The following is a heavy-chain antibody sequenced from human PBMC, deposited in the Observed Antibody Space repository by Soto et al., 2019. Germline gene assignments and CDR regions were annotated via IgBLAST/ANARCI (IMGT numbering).Heavy chain of an antibody. CDR2: IDPKNGDT. V-gene: IGHV1-2*02. CDR1: GYSISAYY. D-gene: IGHD3-10*01. Sequence: QVQLVQSGTEVKKPGASVKVSCQASGYSISAYYIHWVRQAPGQGLEWMGWIDPKNGDTGSAQKFQGRLTMTRDTSISTVYMDLSGLTSDDTALYYCGRDDYGIFPYWGQGSRVTVSS. J-gene: IGHJ4*02. CDR3: GRDDYGIFPY.